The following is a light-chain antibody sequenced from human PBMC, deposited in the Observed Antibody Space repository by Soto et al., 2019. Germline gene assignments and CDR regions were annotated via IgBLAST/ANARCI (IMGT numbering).Light chain of an antibody. CDR1: QSVSSN. Sequence: EIVMTQSPATLSVSPGERATLSCRASQSVSSNLAWYQQKPGQAPRLLIYDASTRATVIPARFSGSGSGTEFTLTISSLQSEDCAIYYCQQYHTWPITFGGGTKVDIK. V-gene: IGKV3-15*01. J-gene: IGKJ4*01. CDR3: QQYHTWPIT. CDR2: DAS.